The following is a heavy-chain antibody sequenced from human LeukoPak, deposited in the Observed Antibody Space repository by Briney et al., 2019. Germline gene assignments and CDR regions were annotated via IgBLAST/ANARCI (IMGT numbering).Heavy chain of an antibody. CDR3: ARGYHGFGEVNYYYYYYMDV. J-gene: IGHJ6*03. CDR2: IYYSGST. CDR1: GGSISSYY. Sequence: SETLSLTCTVSGGSISSYYWSWIRQPPGKGLEWIGYIYYSGSTNYNPSLKSRVTISVDTSKNQSSLKLSSVTAADTAVYYCARGYHGFGEVNYYYYYYMDVWGKGTTVTISS. D-gene: IGHD3-10*01. V-gene: IGHV4-59*01.